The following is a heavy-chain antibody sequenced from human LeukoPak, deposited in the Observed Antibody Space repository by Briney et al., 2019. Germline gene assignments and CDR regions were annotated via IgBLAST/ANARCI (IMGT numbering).Heavy chain of an antibody. D-gene: IGHD2-2*01. CDR3: ARDQRYCSSTSCYGSLRWPGY. CDR2: INPNSGGT. CDR1: GYTFTGYY. Sequence: ASVKVSCKASGYTFTGYYMHWVRQAPGQGLEWMGWINPNSGGTNYAQKFQGRVTMTRDTSISTAYMELCRLRSDDTAVYYCARDQRYCSSTSCYGSLRWPGYWGQGTLVTVSS. V-gene: IGHV1-2*02. J-gene: IGHJ4*02.